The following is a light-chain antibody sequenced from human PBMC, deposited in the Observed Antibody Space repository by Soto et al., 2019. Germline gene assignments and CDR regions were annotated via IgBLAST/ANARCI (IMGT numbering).Light chain of an antibody. CDR3: QQTYATPIT. CDR2: GAS. V-gene: IGKV1-39*01. CDR1: HPISNY. J-gene: IGKJ5*01. Sequence: DIQMTRSQSSLSASVGDRVTITRRARHPISNYLNWYQHRPGKAPKLLIYGASTLQSGVPSRFSGSESGTDFTLTITSLQPEDCATYYCQQTYATPITFGQGTRLEIK.